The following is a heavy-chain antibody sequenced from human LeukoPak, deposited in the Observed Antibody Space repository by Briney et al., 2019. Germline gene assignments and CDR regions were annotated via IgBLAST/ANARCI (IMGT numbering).Heavy chain of an antibody. Sequence: GGSLRLSCAASGFTFSSYWMTWVRQAPGKGLEWVASIKEDGGEKYNVDSVKGRFTSSRDNAKNSLYLQMDSLTAEDTGVYYCARDYGYNNDWFGAPFDYWGQGTLVTVSS. CDR2: IKEDGGEK. D-gene: IGHD3-9*01. V-gene: IGHV3-7*01. J-gene: IGHJ4*02. CDR3: ARDYGYNNDWFGAPFDY. CDR1: GFTFSSYW.